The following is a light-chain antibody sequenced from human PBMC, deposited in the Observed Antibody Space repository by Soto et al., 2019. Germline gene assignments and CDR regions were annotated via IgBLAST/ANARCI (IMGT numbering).Light chain of an antibody. Sequence: DIQMTQSPSSVSAAVGDRVTITCRASQGINKWLAWYQQKPGKAPQLLISAASTLRSGVPSRFSGSGSGTDFILTISNLQPEDFATYFCQQVTSFILTSGGGTKVDIK. J-gene: IGKJ4*01. CDR1: QGINKW. CDR2: AAS. V-gene: IGKV1-12*01. CDR3: QQVTSFILT.